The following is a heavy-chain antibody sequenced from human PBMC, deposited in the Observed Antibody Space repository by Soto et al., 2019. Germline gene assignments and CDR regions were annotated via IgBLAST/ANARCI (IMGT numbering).Heavy chain of an antibody. CDR2: VFYTGSA. Sequence: QLHLQESGPRLVKPSETLSLTCTVSGGSIRGSDDYWAWIRQSPGKGLEYIGSVFYTGSAYYNPSLKSRVTIVADTSTNRFFLNLKSVTATDTAVYYCAKTPSGWYDSSGQGTLVTVSS. D-gene: IGHD1-26*01. CDR1: GGSIRGSDDY. J-gene: IGHJ5*01. V-gene: IGHV4-39*01. CDR3: AKTPSGWYDS.